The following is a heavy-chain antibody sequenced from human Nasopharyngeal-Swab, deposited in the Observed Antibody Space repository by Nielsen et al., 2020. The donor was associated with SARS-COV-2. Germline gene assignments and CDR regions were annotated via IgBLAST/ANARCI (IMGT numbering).Heavy chain of an antibody. D-gene: IGHD3-10*01. V-gene: IGHV1-8*01. CDR1: GYTFTRYD. Sequence: ASVTVSCKASGYTFTRYDINWVRQATGQGLEWMGWMNPNSGNTGYAQKFQGRVTMTRNTSISTAYMELSSLRSEDTAVYYCARGLSRRRLLPTYYFDYWGQGTLGTVSS. J-gene: IGHJ4*02. CDR3: ARGLSRRRLLPTYYFDY. CDR2: MNPNSGNT.